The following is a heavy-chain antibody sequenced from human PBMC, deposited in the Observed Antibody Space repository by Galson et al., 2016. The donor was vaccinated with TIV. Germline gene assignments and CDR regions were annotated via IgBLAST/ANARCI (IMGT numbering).Heavy chain of an antibody. CDR3: ARDRKDILTGYYVDY. CDR2: ISGFNANT. CDR1: GYIFTNYG. V-gene: IGHV1-18*01. Sequence: SVKVSGKASGYIFTNYGISWVRQAPGQGLEWLGWISGFNANTNSAQQFQGRVTMTTDTSTSTAYMELRSLTSDDTAMYYCARDRKDILTGYYVDYWGQGTLVTVTS. D-gene: IGHD3-9*01. J-gene: IGHJ4*02.